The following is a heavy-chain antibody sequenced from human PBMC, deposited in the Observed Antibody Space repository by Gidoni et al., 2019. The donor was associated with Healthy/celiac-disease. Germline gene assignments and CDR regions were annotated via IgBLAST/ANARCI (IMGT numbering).Heavy chain of an antibody. Sequence: EVQLLESGGGLVQPGGSLRLSCAAPGFTFSSYAMSWVRQAPGRGLAWVSAISGSGCSTYYADSVKGRFTSSRDNSKNTLYLQMNSLRAEDTAVYYCAKGGPTIVVVTAMEDDAFDIWGQGTMVTVSS. V-gene: IGHV3-23*01. CDR3: AKGGPTIVVVTAMEDDAFDI. J-gene: IGHJ3*02. D-gene: IGHD2-21*02. CDR2: ISGSGCST. CDR1: GFTFSSYA.